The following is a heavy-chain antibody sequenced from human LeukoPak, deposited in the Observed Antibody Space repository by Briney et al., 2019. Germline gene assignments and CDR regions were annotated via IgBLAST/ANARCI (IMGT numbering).Heavy chain of an antibody. CDR2: INTSGST. J-gene: IGHJ4*02. Sequence: SETLSLTCTVSGGSISSGSYFWTWIRQPAGKGLEWIGRINTSGSTNYNPSLKSRVTISVDTSKNQFFLKLSSVTAADTAVFYCAREGYTSSWYSGYYYFDYWGQGTLVTVSS. D-gene: IGHD6-13*01. V-gene: IGHV4-61*02. CDR1: GGSISSGSYF. CDR3: AREGYTSSWYSGYYYFDY.